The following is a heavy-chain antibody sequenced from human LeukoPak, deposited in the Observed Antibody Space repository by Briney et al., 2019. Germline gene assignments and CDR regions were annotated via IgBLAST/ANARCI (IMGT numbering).Heavy chain of an antibody. V-gene: IGHV3-23*01. Sequence: GGSLRLSCAASGFTFTSFAMSWVRQAPVKGLEWVSSISGESGRTYYADSVKGRFTISRDNSKNTLYLQMNSLRVEDSAMFYCAKDGCSNTPGYWGQGTLVTVSS. CDR3: AKDGCSNTPGY. CDR2: ISGESGRT. CDR1: GFTFTSFA. D-gene: IGHD2-2*01. J-gene: IGHJ4*02.